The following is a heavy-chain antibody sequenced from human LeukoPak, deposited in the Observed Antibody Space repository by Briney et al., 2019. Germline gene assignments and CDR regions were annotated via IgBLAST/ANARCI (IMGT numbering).Heavy chain of an antibody. V-gene: IGHV4-34*01. CDR1: GGSFSGYY. D-gene: IGHD6-6*01. CDR3: ARFSSSGGHYFDY. Sequence: KPSETLSLTCAVYGGSFSGYYWSWIRQPPGKGLGWIGEINHSGSTNYNPSLKSRVTISVDTSKNQFPLKLSSVTAADTAVYYCARFSSSGGHYFDYWGQGTLVTVSS. CDR2: INHSGST. J-gene: IGHJ4*02.